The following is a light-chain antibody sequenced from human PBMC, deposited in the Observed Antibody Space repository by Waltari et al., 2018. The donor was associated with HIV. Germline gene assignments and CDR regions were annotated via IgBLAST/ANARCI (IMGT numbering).Light chain of an antibody. CDR3: SSYTTTSTLYV. J-gene: IGLJ1*01. Sequence: QSTLTQPASVSGSPGQSVTISCTGISSDIDVYKYFSWYQQHPGKAPKLWIYDVSNLPSGVSHRFSGSKSANTASLTISGLPAEDEADYYCSSYTTTSTLYVVGTGTKVTV. CDR1: SSDIDVYKY. CDR2: DVS. V-gene: IGLV2-14*03.